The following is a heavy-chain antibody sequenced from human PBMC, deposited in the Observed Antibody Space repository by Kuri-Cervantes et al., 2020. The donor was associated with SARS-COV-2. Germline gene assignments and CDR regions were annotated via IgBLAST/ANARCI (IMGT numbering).Heavy chain of an antibody. V-gene: IGHV4-61*01. CDR2: IYYSGST. J-gene: IGHJ3*02. Sequence: ESLKISCTVSGGSISSGSYYWSWIRQPPGKGLEWIGSIYYSGSTNYNPSLKSRVTISVDTSKNQFSLKLSSVTAADTAVYYCARDWGYSYAEGAFDIWGQGTMVTDSS. D-gene: IGHD5-18*01. CDR1: GGSISSGSYY. CDR3: ARDWGYSYAEGAFDI.